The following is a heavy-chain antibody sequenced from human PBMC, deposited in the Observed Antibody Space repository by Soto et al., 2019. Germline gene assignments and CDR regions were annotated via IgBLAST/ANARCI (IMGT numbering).Heavy chain of an antibody. Sequence: KASETLSLTCAVYGGSFSGYYWSWIRQPPGKGLEWIGEINHSGSTNYNPSLKSRVTISVDTSKNQFSLKLSSVTAADTAVYYCARGVMYSSSWYWFDPWGQGTLVTVSS. J-gene: IGHJ5*02. CDR1: GGSFSGYY. CDR2: INHSGST. D-gene: IGHD6-13*01. V-gene: IGHV4-34*01. CDR3: ARGVMYSSSWYWFDP.